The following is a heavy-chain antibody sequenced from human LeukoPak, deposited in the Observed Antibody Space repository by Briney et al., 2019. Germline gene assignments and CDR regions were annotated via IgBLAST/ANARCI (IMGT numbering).Heavy chain of an antibody. Sequence: SETLSLTCGVYGGSFSGYYWSWIRQPPGKGLEWIGEINHSGSTNYNPSLKSRVTISVDTSKNQFSLKLNSVTAADTAVYYCARLDDRAARIAVGRSSTWSSRRGFDYWGQGTLVTVSS. V-gene: IGHV4-34*01. CDR1: GGSFSGYY. CDR2: INHSGST. CDR3: ARLDDRAARIAVGRSSTWSSRRGFDY. D-gene: IGHD6-13*01. J-gene: IGHJ4*02.